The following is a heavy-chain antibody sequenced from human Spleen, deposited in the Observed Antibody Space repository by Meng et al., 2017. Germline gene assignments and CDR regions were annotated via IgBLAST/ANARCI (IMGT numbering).Heavy chain of an antibody. CDR2: INPNSGVT. J-gene: IGHJ4*02. CDR1: GYNFNLYY. CDR3: ARSCGDLICPLDLDY. Sequence: QVHVVQPGAEVKKPGASLKASCKASGYNFNLYYLQWVRQAPGQGLEWMGRINPNSGVTNYAQKFQGRVTMTGDTSNSTAYMELGSLTSGDTAVYYCARSCGDLICPLDLDYWGQGTLVTVSS. V-gene: IGHV1-2*06. D-gene: IGHD2-21*01.